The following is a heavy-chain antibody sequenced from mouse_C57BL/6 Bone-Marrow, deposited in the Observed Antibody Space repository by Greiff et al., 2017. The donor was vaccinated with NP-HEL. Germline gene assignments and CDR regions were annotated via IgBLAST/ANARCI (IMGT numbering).Heavy chain of an antibody. Sequence: EVKLVESGGGLVQPGGSMTLSCAASGFTFSDAWMDWVRQSPEKGLEWVAEIRNKANNHATYYAESVQGRFTISRDDAKSRVYLQMNNLSAEDTVIYYCTRITTVVAHYFDYWGQGTTLTVSS. CDR3: TRITTVVAHYFDY. V-gene: IGHV6-6*01. J-gene: IGHJ2*01. D-gene: IGHD1-1*01. CDR1: GFTFSDAW. CDR2: IRNKANNHAT.